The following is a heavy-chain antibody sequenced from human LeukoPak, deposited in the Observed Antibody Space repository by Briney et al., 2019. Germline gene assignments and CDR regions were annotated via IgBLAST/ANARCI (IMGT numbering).Heavy chain of an antibody. CDR2: NYPCDSYT. D-gene: IGHD6-13*01. CDR1: GYSFTSYR. J-gene: IGHJ4*02. Sequence: GQSLKISCKGSGYSFTSYRIGWVRQMPGKGLDWMGGNYPCDSYTNYSPSFQGHVPISADKSFSTPYLHGTGLKAWDTAMYYCARHAKAYGSSCDYWGQGTLVTVSS. V-gene: IGHV5-10-1*01. CDR3: ARHAKAYGSSCDY.